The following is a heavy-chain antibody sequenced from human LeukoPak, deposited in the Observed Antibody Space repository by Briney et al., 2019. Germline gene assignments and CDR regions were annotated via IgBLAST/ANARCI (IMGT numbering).Heavy chain of an antibody. CDR1: GYTLTELS. CDR2: FDPEDGET. D-gene: IGHD1-26*01. J-gene: IGHJ4*02. CDR3: ATEIPRAYSGSYSPRLDH. Sequence: ASVKVSCKVSGYTLTELSMHWVRQAPGKGLEWMGGFDPEDGETIYAQKFQGRVTMTEDTSTDTAYMELSSLRSEDTAVYYCATEIPRAYSGSYSPRLDHWGQGTLVTVSS. V-gene: IGHV1-24*01.